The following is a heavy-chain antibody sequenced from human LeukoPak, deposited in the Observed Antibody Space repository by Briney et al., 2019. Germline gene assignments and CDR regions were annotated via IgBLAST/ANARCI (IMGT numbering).Heavy chain of an antibody. CDR3: ARLPHDYGYPPPFYYFDY. CDR2: ISGSGGST. Sequence: GGSLRLSCAASGFTFSSYAMSWVRQAPGKGLEWVSGISGSGGSTYYADSVKGRFTISRDNSKNTLYLQMNSLRAEDTAVYYCARLPHDYGYPPPFYYFDYWGQGTLVTVSS. CDR1: GFTFSSYA. J-gene: IGHJ4*02. V-gene: IGHV3-23*01. D-gene: IGHD4-17*01.